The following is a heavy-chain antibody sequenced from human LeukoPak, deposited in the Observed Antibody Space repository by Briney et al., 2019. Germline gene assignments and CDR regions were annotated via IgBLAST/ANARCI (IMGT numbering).Heavy chain of an antibody. Sequence: GGSLRLSCAASGFTFHLYAMHWVRLAPGKGLEWVAVIWYDGSNKFYADSVKGRFTISRDNSKNTLYLQMNSLRAEDTAVYYCARDRAAADLDYWGQGTLVTVSS. V-gene: IGHV3-33*08. J-gene: IGHJ4*02. CDR3: ARDRAAADLDY. CDR2: IWYDGSNK. CDR1: GFTFHLYA. D-gene: IGHD6-13*01.